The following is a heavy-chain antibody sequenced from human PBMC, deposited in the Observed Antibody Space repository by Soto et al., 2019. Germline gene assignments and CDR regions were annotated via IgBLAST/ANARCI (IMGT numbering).Heavy chain of an antibody. CDR2: IYSCGST. CDR1: GFTVSSNY. Sequence: GGSLRLSCAASGFTVSSNYMSWVRQAPGKGLEWVSVIYSCGSTYYAGSVKGRFTISRDNSKNTLYLQMNSLRAEDTAVYYCAKIYCGGDCYSWYYYYYYGMDVWGQGTTVTVSS. D-gene: IGHD2-21*02. J-gene: IGHJ6*02. V-gene: IGHV3-66*03. CDR3: AKIYCGGDCYSWYYYYYYGMDV.